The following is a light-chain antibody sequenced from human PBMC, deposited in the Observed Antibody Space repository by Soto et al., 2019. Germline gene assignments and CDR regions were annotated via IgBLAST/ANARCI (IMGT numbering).Light chain of an antibody. CDR3: SSYTSSSTVV. CDR2: DVS. J-gene: IGLJ2*01. CDR1: SSDVGGYNH. V-gene: IGLV2-14*01. Sequence: QSVLTQPASVSGSPGQSITISCTGTSSDVGGYNHVSWYQQHPGKVPKLMIYDVSNRPSGVSNRFSGSKSGNTASLTISGLLAEDEADYYCSSYTSSSTVVFGGGTKLTVL.